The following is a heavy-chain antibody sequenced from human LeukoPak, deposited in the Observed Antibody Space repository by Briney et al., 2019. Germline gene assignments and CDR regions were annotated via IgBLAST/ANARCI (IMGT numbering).Heavy chain of an antibody. J-gene: IGHJ4*02. CDR3: VKGGFGY. Sequence: GGSLRLSCAASGFTFSSYSMNWVRQAPGKGLEWISYISSSSTIKYADSVKGRFTISRDDARNSLYLQMNSLRDEDTAMYYCVKGGFGYWGQGTLVTVSS. CDR1: GFTFSSYS. V-gene: IGHV3-48*02. CDR2: ISSSSTI.